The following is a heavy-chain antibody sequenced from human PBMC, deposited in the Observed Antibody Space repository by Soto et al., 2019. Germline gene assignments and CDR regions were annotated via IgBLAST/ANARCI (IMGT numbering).Heavy chain of an antibody. CDR3: ERELLYGSGSRDFHYYGMDV. Sequence: QVQLVESGGGVVQPGRSLRLSCAASGFSFSSYGIHWVRQAPGKGLQWVAVIWFDGSKQYYADSVKGRFTVSRDNSKNTLYLQMNSLRAEDTAVYYCERELLYGSGSRDFHYYGMDVWGQGTTVTVSS. J-gene: IGHJ6*02. CDR1: GFSFSSYG. CDR2: IWFDGSKQ. V-gene: IGHV3-33*01. D-gene: IGHD3-10*01.